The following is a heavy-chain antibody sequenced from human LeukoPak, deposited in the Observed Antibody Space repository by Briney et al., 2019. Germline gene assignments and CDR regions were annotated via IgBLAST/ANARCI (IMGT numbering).Heavy chain of an antibody. V-gene: IGHV3-23*01. CDR1: GFTFTSYA. CDR2: ISGSGGST. D-gene: IGHD2-21*02. CDR3: AKEPPQCGGDCFSLLDY. J-gene: IGHJ4*02. Sequence: GGSLRLSCAASGFTFTSYAMSWVRQAPGKGLEWVSAISGSGGSTYYADSVKGRFTISRDNSKNMLYLQMNSLRAEDTAVFYCAKEPPQCGGDCFSLLDYWGQGTLVTVSS.